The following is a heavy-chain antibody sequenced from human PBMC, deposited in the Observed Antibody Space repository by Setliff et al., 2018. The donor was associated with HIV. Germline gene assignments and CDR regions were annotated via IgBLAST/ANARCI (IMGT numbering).Heavy chain of an antibody. Sequence: GGSLRLSCAASGFTFDDYALTWVRQAPGKGLEWVSAITDGGGTTYYADSVKGRFTISRDDSKNTLFLQLNTLRPEDMAVYYCARDLPGMAPWGQGTLVTVSS. CDR1: GFTFDDYA. D-gene: IGHD6-13*01. V-gene: IGHV3-23*01. CDR3: ARDLPGMAP. J-gene: IGHJ5*02. CDR2: ITDGGGTT.